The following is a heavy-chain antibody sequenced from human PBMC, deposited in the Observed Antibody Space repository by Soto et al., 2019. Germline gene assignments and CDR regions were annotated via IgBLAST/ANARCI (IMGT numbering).Heavy chain of an antibody. V-gene: IGHV4-30-2*01. J-gene: IGHJ6*02. Sequence: ALSLTCPVSGGSIRWGGQSRSWIRQRPGKGLVWIGYIYHSGSTYYNPSPKSRVTISVDRSKNQFPLKLSSVTAADTAVYYCARVNNGEEYYYYGMDVWGQGTTVTVSS. CDR3: ARVNNGEEYYYYGMDV. CDR1: GGSIRWGGQS. D-gene: IGHD4-17*01. CDR2: IYHSGST.